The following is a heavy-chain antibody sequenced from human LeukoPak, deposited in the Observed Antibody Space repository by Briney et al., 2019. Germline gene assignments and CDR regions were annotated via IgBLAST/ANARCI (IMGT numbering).Heavy chain of an antibody. V-gene: IGHV1-46*01. D-gene: IGHD1-26*01. CDR3: ARGSIVGAKTLGFGAFDI. CDR2: INPSGGSR. Sequence: GASVKVSCKASGYTFTSYYMHWVRQAPGQGLEWMGIINPSGGSRSYAQKFQGRVTMTRDTSTSTVYMELSSLRSEDPAVYYCARGSIVGAKTLGFGAFDIWGQGTMVTVSS. J-gene: IGHJ3*02. CDR1: GYTFTSYY.